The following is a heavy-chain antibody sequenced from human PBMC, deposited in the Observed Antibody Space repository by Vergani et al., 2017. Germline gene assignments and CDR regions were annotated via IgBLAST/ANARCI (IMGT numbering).Heavy chain of an antibody. CDR2: VYYSGAT. CDR1: GDAISRDTYS. D-gene: IGHD1-1*01. Sequence: QLQLQESDSRLVNPSQTLSLTCTLSGDAISRDTYSWNWVRQPPGKPLEWIGSVYYSGATYYNPSLGGRVNMSIEQSKNHFSLTLTSVTAADSAFYLCYRGQTGYSKEWYNYFFYMDVWGKGTTVTVSS. V-gene: IGHV4-30-2*01. J-gene: IGHJ6*03. CDR3: YRGQTGYSKEWYNYFFYMDV.